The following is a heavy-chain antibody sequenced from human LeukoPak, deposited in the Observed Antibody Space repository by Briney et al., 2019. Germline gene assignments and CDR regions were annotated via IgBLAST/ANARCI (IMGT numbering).Heavy chain of an antibody. V-gene: IGHV4-34*01. CDR3: ASVSRAYNYGPIIY. D-gene: IGHD5-18*01. CDR1: GGSFSGYY. CDR2: INHSGST. J-gene: IGHJ4*02. Sequence: RPSETLSLTCAVYGGSFSGYYWSWIRQPPGKGLEWIGEINHSGSTNYSPSLKSLVTMSVDTSKNQFYPTRSYVTAADTAVNSCASVSRAYNYGPIIYWGQGTLVTVSS.